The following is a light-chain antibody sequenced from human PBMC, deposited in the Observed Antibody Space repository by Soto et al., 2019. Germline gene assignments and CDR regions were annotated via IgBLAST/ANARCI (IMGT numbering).Light chain of an antibody. V-gene: IGLV1-40*01. J-gene: IGLJ2*01. CDR1: SSNIGAGYD. Sequence: QSVLTHPPSVSGAPGQRVTISCTGSSSNIGAGYDVHWHQHLPGTAPNLLIYGNSNRPSGVPARFSGSNSGTSASLAITGRQAEDEADYYCQSYESSLSGYVVFGGGTKVTVL. CDR3: QSYESSLSGYVV. CDR2: GNS.